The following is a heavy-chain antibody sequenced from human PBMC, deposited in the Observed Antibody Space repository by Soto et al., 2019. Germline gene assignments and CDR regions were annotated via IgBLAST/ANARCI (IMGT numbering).Heavy chain of an antibody. V-gene: IGHV4-34*01. J-gene: IGHJ4*02. CDR2: INHSGST. CDR3: ARVYSGGYSDY. D-gene: IGHD1-26*01. Sequence: PSETLSLTCAVYGGSFSGYSWTWIRQSPGKGLEWIGQINHSGSTTYNPSHKSRITISLATSKNQFSLDLSSVTAADTAVNYCARVYSGGYSDYWGQGTLVTVSS. CDR1: GGSFSGYS.